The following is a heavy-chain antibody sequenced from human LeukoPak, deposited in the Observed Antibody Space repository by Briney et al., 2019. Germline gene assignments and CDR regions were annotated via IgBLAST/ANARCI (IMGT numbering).Heavy chain of an antibody. CDR1: GYTFTYYY. V-gene: IGHV1-2*02. CDR3: ARASVENTLRIDDY. Sequence: ASVKVSCKASGYTFTYYYMHWVRQAPGQGLEWMGWVNPYSGDTNYAQKFQGRVTMTRDTSITTAYMDLSRLKSDDTAVYYCARASVENTLRIDDYWGQGALVTVSS. D-gene: IGHD2-15*01. CDR2: VNPYSGDT. J-gene: IGHJ4*02.